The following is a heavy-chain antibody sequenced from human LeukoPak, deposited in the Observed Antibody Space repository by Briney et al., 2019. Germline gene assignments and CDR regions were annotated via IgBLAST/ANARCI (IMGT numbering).Heavy chain of an antibody. CDR2: IRYDGSNK. J-gene: IGHJ4*02. Sequence: GSLILSCAASGFTFISYGMHWVRQAPGKGLEWVAFIRYDGSNKYYADSVKGRFTISRDNSKNTLYLQMNSLRAEDTAVYYCAKDRAMVRGVIYRYFDYWGQGTLVTVSS. V-gene: IGHV3-30*02. D-gene: IGHD3-10*01. CDR3: AKDRAMVRGVIYRYFDY. CDR1: GFTFISYG.